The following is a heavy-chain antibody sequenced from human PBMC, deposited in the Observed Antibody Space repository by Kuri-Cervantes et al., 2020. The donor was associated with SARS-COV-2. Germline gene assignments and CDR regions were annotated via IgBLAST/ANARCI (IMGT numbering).Heavy chain of an antibody. CDR3: AREGTGMVGLDL. Sequence: GESLKISCAASGFTFSRYAINWVRQAPGKGLEWISYISGSSSTKYYPDSVKGRFTISRDNAKNSLYPQMNSLSDEDMAVYYCAREGTGMVGLDLWGQGTQVTVSS. CDR1: GFTFSRYA. CDR2: ISGSSSTK. J-gene: IGHJ5*02. D-gene: IGHD5-18*01. V-gene: IGHV3-48*02.